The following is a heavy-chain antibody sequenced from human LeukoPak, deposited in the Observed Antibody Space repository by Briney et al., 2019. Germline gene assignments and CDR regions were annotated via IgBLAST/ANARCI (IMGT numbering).Heavy chain of an antibody. CDR3: AKIPSIMITFGGVIYSY. D-gene: IGHD3-16*01. V-gene: IGHV3-23*01. J-gene: IGHJ4*02. Sequence: PGGSLRLSCAASGFTFSSYAMSWVRQAPGKGLEWVSAISGSGGSTYYADSVKGRFTISRDNSKNTLYLQMNSLRAEDTAVYYCAKIPSIMITFGGVIYSYWGQGTLVTVSS. CDR1: GFTFSSYA. CDR2: ISGSGGST.